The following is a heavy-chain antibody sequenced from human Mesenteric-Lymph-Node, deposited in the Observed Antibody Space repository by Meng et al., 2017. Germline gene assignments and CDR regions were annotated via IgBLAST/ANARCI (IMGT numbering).Heavy chain of an antibody. D-gene: IGHD6-19*01. CDR1: GYSISSGYY. CDR2: IYHSGGT. V-gene: IGHV4-38-2*02. J-gene: IGHJ4*02. CDR3: AREVAVGGIYFDF. Sequence: SETLSLTCTVSGYSISSGYYWGWIRQPPGKGLEWIGNIYHSGGTYSNPSLKSRVTISLDTSKNHFSLKLTSVTAADTAVYYCAREVAVGGIYFDFWGQGALVTVSS.